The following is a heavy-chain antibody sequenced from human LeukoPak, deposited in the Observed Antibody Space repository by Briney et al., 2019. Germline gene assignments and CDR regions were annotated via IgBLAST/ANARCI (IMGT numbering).Heavy chain of an antibody. Sequence: SETLSLTCTVSAGSMSDYYWGWIRQPPGKGLEWIGEINHSGSTNYNPSLKSRVTISVDTSKNQFSLKLSSVTAADTAVYYCASNPLTYCGGDCSTLTDYWGQGTLVTVSS. CDR3: ASNPLTYCGGDCSTLTDY. V-gene: IGHV4-34*01. D-gene: IGHD2-21*02. CDR1: AGSMSDYY. CDR2: INHSGST. J-gene: IGHJ4*02.